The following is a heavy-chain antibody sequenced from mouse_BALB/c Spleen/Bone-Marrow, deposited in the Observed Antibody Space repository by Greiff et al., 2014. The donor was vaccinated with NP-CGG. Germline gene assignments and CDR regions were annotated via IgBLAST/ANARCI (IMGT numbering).Heavy chain of an antibody. CDR2: ISSYYGDA. Sequence: VQLEQSGAELVRPGASVKISCKGSGYTFTDCDIHWVKQSHAKSLEWIGLISSYYGDASYNQKFKGKATMTVDKSSSTAYMTLARLTSEDAAIYYDANSGKVQNAMDYWGQGTSVTVSS. CDR1: GYTFTDCD. V-gene: IGHV1S137*01. D-gene: IGHD1-3*01. CDR3: ANSGKVQNAMDY. J-gene: IGHJ4*01.